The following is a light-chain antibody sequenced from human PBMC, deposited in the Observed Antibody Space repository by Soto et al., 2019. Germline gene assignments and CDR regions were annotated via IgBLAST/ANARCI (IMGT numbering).Light chain of an antibody. CDR3: GSWDSSLSDYV. CDR1: SFNIGGNS. CDR2: DDD. V-gene: IGLV1-51*01. J-gene: IGLJ1*01. Sequence: SVLPHPPSVSSAPGQRVAISCSGSSFNIGGNSVSWYQQLPGTAPKLLIYDDDKRPSGIPDRFSGSKSGTSATLGITGFQTGDEADYYCGSWDSSLSDYVFGTGTKVTDL.